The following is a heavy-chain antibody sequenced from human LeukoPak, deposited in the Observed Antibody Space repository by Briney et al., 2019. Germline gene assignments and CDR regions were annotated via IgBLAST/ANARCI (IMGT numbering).Heavy chain of an antibody. Sequence: LSLATAGFTLSREGMCWVRPDQGKRLEWVSAISGSGGSTYYADSVKGRFTISRDNSKNTLYLQMNSLRAEDTAVYYCAKGPPLGATAPLDYWGQGTLVTVSS. CDR3: AKGPPLGATAPLDY. D-gene: IGHD1-26*01. CDR2: ISGSGGST. V-gene: IGHV3-23*01. J-gene: IGHJ4*02. CDR1: GFTLSREG.